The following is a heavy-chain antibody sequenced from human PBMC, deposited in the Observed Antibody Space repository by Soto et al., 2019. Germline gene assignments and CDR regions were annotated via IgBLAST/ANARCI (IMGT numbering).Heavy chain of an antibody. CDR1: GYSFSNYW. CDR2: IFPADSDT. CDR3: ASSVVVPSTVNYFDY. Sequence: PGESLKISCKGSGYSFSNYWIAWVRQMPGKGLEWMGIIFPADSDTKYSPSFQGQVTISADKSISTAYLQWSSLKASDTAMYYCASSVVVPSTVNYFDYWGQGSLVTVS. D-gene: IGHD2-15*01. V-gene: IGHV5-51*01. J-gene: IGHJ4*02.